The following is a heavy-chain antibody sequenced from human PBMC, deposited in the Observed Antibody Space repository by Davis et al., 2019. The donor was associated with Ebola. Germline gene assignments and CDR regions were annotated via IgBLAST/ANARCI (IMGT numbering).Heavy chain of an antibody. CDR3: VRDPALVVTGGGWFFGL. J-gene: IGHJ2*01. D-gene: IGHD2-21*02. CDR1: QFTFTNFA. V-gene: IGHV3-23*01. CDR2: ISGSGAST. Sequence: GGSLRLSCAASQFTFTNFAMNWVRQAPGKGPEWVSSISGSGASTYYADSVKGRFTISRDNSEDTLFLQMHSLRAEDTAVYYCVRDPALVVTGGGWFFGLWGRGTLVTLSS.